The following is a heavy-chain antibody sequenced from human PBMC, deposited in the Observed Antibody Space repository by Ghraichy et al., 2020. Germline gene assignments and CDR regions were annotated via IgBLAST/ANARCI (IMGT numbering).Heavy chain of an antibody. CDR3: ARGTNGGAFDI. J-gene: IGHJ3*02. CDR2: ISSSSSYI. CDR1: GFTFSIYS. Sequence: GGSLRLSCAASGFTFSIYSMNWVRQAPGKGLEWVSSISSSSSYIYYADSVKGRFTISRDNAKNSLYLQMNSLRAEDTAVYYCARGTNGGAFDIWGQGTMVTVSS. V-gene: IGHV3-21*01. D-gene: IGHD2-8*01.